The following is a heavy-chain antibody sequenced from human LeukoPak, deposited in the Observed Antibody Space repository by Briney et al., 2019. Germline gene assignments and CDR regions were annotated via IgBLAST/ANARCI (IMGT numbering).Heavy chain of an antibody. V-gene: IGHV7-4-1*02. CDR2: INTNTGNP. Sequence: GASVKVSCKASGYTFTSYAMNWVRQAPGQGLECMGWINTNTGNPTYAQGFTGRFLFSLDTSVGTTYLQIISLKTEDTAVYYCARGGYSRGQGSPFDYWGQGTLVTVSS. CDR3: ARGGYSRGQGSPFDY. CDR1: GYTFTSYA. J-gene: IGHJ4*02. D-gene: IGHD6-19*01.